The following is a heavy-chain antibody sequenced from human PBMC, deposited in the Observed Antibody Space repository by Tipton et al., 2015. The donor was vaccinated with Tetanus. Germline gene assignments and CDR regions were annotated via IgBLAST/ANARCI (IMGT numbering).Heavy chain of an antibody. Sequence: TLSLTCSVSGGSISGSSYYWSWIRQPPGKALEWSGYIYDSGSTYYNPSLKSRVTISEDRSKNQISLRLRSVTAADTAVYYCARVKGTYNHYGLDVWGQGTTVTVAS. V-gene: IGHV4-30-2*01. CDR3: ARVKGTYNHYGLDV. J-gene: IGHJ6*02. D-gene: IGHD3-10*01. CDR1: GGSISGSSYY. CDR2: IYDSGST.